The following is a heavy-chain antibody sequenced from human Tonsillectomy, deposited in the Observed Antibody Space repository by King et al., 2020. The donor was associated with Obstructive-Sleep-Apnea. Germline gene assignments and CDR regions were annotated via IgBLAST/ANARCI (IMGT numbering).Heavy chain of an antibody. Sequence: QLQESGPGLVKPSETLSLTCTVSGGSISSYYWSWIRQPPGKGLEWIGYIYYSGSTNYNPSLKSRVTISVDTSKNQFSLKLSSVTAADTAVYYCARDNWNYFDYWGQGTLVTVSS. D-gene: IGHD1-20*01. J-gene: IGHJ4*02. CDR2: IYYSGST. CDR3: ARDNWNYFDY. CDR1: GGSISSYY. V-gene: IGHV4-59*01.